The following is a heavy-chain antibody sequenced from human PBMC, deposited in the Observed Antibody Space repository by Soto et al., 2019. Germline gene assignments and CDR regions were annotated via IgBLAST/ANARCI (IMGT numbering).Heavy chain of an antibody. D-gene: IGHD3-10*01. CDR1: GGTFSSYA. CDR2: IIPIFGTA. J-gene: IGHJ6*02. V-gene: IGHV1-69*01. Sequence: QVQLVQSGAEVKKPGSSVKVSCKASGGTFSSYAISWVRQAPGQGLEWMGGIIPIFGTANYAQKFQGRVTMTEAESASTADMELGSLRSEDTAVYYCARERVSNYGSGSDYYYGMEVWGHGTTVTVSS. CDR3: ARERVSNYGSGSDYYYGMEV.